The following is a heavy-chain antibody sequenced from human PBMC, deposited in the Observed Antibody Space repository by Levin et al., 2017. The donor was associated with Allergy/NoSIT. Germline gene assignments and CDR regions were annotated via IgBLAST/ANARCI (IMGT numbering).Heavy chain of an antibody. V-gene: IGHV3-21*01. J-gene: IGHJ4*02. D-gene: IGHD6-13*01. CDR3: ARAYSSSWFFDY. CDR1: GFTFSSYS. Sequence: GGSLRLSCAASGFTFSSYSMNWVRQAPGKGLEWVSSISSSSSYIYYADSVKGRFTISRDNAKNSLYLQMNSLRAEDTAVYYCARAYSSSWFFDYWGQGTLVTVSS. CDR2: ISSSSSYI.